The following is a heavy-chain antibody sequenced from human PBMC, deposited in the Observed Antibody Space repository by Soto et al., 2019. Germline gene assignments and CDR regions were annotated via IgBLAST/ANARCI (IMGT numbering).Heavy chain of an antibody. CDR3: ARPNGGYRFDP. J-gene: IGHJ5*02. CDR2: INAGNGNT. CDR1: GYTFTSYA. Sequence: GASVKVSCKASGYTFTSYAMPWVRQAPGQRLEWMGWINAGNGNTKYSQKFQDRVTITRDPPTSTAYMELRSQPSEDTAVYYRARPNGGYRFDPWGQGTLVTVPS. D-gene: IGHD5-18*01. V-gene: IGHV1-3*01.